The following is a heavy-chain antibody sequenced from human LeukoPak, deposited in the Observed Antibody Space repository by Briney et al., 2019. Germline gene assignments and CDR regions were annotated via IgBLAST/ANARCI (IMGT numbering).Heavy chain of an antibody. CDR2: IYHSGST. CDR1: GGSITSGEHY. Sequence: PSETLSLTCTVSGGSITSGEHYCSWIRQPPGKGLEWIGYIYHSGSTYYNPSLKSRVTISVDRSKNQFSLKLSSVTAADTAVYYYARAFRGYSGYDYDAFDIWGQGTMVTVSS. D-gene: IGHD5-12*01. J-gene: IGHJ3*02. V-gene: IGHV4-30-2*01. CDR3: ARAFRGYSGYDYDAFDI.